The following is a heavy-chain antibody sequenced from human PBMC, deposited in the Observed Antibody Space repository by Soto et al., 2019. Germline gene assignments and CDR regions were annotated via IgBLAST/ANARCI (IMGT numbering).Heavy chain of an antibody. CDR1: GYIFTGYY. D-gene: IGHD3-9*01. Sequence: ASVKFSCKASGYIFTGYYIQWARQAPGQGLEWMGWINTKTGGTKYAQKFQGRVTMTRDTSINTAYMEVSRLRSDDTAVYYCATDKVAFDMWGQGTMVTVSS. CDR2: INTKTGGT. V-gene: IGHV1-2*02. CDR3: ATDKVAFDM. J-gene: IGHJ3*02.